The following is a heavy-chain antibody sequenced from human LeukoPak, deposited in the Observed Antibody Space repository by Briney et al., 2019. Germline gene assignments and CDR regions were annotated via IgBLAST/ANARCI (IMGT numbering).Heavy chain of an antibody. CDR2: ISYDGSNK. D-gene: IGHD6-19*01. CDR3: ARVTRSGWPDY. V-gene: IGHV3-30*03. Sequence: GGSLRLSCAASGFTFSSYGMHWVRQAPGKGLEWVAVISYDGSNKYYADSVKGRFTISRDNAKNSLYLQMNSLTAEDTAVYYCARVTRSGWPDYWGQGTLVTVSS. J-gene: IGHJ4*02. CDR1: GFTFSSYG.